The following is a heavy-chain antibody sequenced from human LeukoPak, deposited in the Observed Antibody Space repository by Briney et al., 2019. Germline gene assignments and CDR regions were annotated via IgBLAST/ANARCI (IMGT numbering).Heavy chain of an antibody. D-gene: IGHD2-8*02. Sequence: GGSLRLSCAASGFTFSTYWMNWVRQAPGKGLVWVSRVSNDGSTTRYADSVKGRFTISRDNAKNTLYLQMNSLRADDTAVYYCAKGPERRGFCTGSGCYSDCWGQGTLVTVSS. J-gene: IGHJ4*02. V-gene: IGHV3-74*01. CDR2: VSNDGSTT. CDR3: AKGPERRGFCTGSGCYSDC. CDR1: GFTFSTYW.